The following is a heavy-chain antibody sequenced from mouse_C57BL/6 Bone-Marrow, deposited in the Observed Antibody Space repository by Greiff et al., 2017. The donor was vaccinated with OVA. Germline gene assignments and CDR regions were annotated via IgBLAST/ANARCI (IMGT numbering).Heavy chain of an antibody. J-gene: IGHJ3*01. V-gene: IGHV1-72*01. CDR2: IDPNSGGT. CDR3: ARYYYGNYGFAY. Sequence: VQLQQSGAELVKPGASVTLSCKASGYTFTSYWMHWVKQRPGRGLEWIGRIDPNSGGTKYTDKFKSKATLTVDKPSSTAYMQLSSRISEDAAVNYCARYYYGNYGFAYWGQGTLVTVSA. CDR1: GYTFTSYW. D-gene: IGHD2-1*01.